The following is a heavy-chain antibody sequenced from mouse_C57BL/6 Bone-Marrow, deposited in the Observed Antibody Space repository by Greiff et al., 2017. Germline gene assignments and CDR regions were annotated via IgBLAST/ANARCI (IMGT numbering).Heavy chain of an antibody. CDR1: GFTFSSYG. CDR2: ISSGGSYT. V-gene: IGHV5-6*01. D-gene: IGHD3-3*01. CDR3: ARQGLYFDY. J-gene: IGHJ2*01. Sequence: EVQGVESGGDLVKPGGSLKLSCAASGFTFSSYGMSWVRQTPDKRLEWVATISSGGSYTYYPDSVKGRFTISRDNAKNTLYLQMSSLKSEDTAMYYCARQGLYFDYWVQGTTLTVSS.